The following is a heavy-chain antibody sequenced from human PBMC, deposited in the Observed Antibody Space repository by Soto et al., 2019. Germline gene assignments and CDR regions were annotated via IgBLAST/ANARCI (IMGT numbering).Heavy chain of an antibody. V-gene: IGHV3-74*01. D-gene: IGHD6-19*01. Sequence: GGSLRLSCAAFEFTFNRHWMHWVRQVPGKGLMWVSRISPDGSITDYAGSVKGRFTISRDNAKNTLYLQMNGLKAEDTAVCFCVSGRASGWYIFCWGQGTLVAVAS. CDR1: EFTFNRHW. J-gene: IGHJ1*01. CDR2: ISPDGSIT. CDR3: VSGRASGWYIFC.